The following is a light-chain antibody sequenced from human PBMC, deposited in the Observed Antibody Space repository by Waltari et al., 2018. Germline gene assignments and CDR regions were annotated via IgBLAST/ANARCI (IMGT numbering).Light chain of an antibody. CDR1: SSNIGSNY. Sequence: QSVLTQPPSASGTPGQRVTISCSGSSSNIGSNYVYWYQQLPGTAPKLLIYRNNTRPSGVPDRFPGSKSGTSASLAISGLRSEDEADYYCAAWDDSLSGWVFGGGTKLTVL. CDR2: RNN. CDR3: AAWDDSLSGWV. V-gene: IGLV1-47*01. J-gene: IGLJ3*02.